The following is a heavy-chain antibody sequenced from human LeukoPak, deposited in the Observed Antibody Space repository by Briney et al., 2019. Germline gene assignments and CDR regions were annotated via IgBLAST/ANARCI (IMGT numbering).Heavy chain of an antibody. V-gene: IGHV4-59*01. Sequence: SESLSLTCTVSGGSISSYYWSWVRQPPGKGREWSGEIYYSGSTNYNPSLKSRFTISVDTSKNHFSLKLSSLTAAATAAYYCAREYYDILTGYYLFDYWGQGTLVTVSS. CDR1: GGSISSYY. CDR2: IYYSGST. D-gene: IGHD3-9*01. CDR3: AREYYDILTGYYLFDY. J-gene: IGHJ4*02.